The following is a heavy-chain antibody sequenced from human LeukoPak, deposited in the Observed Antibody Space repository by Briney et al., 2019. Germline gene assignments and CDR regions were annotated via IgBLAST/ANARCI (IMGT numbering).Heavy chain of an antibody. CDR3: ARDDRENNGGYPAPDY. D-gene: IGHD6-13*01. Sequence: GGSLRLPCAPSGFPFSRHWMSWVRKAPGKGLEWVAPKNXDGGAEYYVDSVEGRFTISRDNAKNSLYLQMNSLRVEDTAVYYCARDDRENNGGYPAPDYWGQGTLVTVSS. CDR1: GFPFSRHW. V-gene: IGHV3-7*05. CDR2: KNXDGGAE. J-gene: IGHJ4*02.